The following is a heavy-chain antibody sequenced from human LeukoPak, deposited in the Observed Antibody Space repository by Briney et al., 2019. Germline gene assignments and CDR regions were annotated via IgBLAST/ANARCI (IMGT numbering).Heavy chain of an antibody. Sequence: SETLSLTCTVSGGSISSSSYYWGWIRQPPGKGLGWIGRIYASGSTNYNPSLKSRVTMSVDTSKNQFSLRLTSVTAADTAVYYCARDGSSVFWYFDLWGRGSRVTVSS. J-gene: IGHJ2*01. V-gene: IGHV4-39*07. CDR1: GGSISSSSYY. CDR3: ARDGSSVFWYFDL. D-gene: IGHD2-2*01. CDR2: IYASGST.